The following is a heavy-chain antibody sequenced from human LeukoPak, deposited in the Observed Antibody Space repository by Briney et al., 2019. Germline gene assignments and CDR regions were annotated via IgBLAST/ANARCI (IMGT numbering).Heavy chain of an antibody. V-gene: IGHV4-30-2*01. CDR2: IYHSGST. J-gene: IGHJ4*02. D-gene: IGHD6-13*01. CDR3: ASLAAAGPVRYFDY. Sequence: PSETLSLTCTVSGGPISSGGYYWSWIRQPPGKGLEWIGYIYHSGSTYYNPSLKSRVTISVDRSKNQFSLKLSSVTAADTAVYYCASLAAAGPVRYFDYWGQGTLVTVSS. CDR1: GGPISSGGYY.